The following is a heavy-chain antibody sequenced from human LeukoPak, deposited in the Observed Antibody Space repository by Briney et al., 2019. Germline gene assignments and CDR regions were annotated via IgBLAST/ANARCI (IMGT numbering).Heavy chain of an antibody. CDR2: IYSGGST. D-gene: IGHD2-2*01. CDR1: GFTFSNYN. V-gene: IGHV3-66*04. CDR3: ARLHHGGYCSSTSCYPSPYYFDY. Sequence: GGSLRLSCAASGFTFSNYNMNWVRQAPGKGLEWVSVIYSGGSTYYADSVKGRFTISRDNSKNTLYLQMNSLRAEDTAVYYCARLHHGGYCSSTSCYPSPYYFDYWGQGTLVTVSS. J-gene: IGHJ4*02.